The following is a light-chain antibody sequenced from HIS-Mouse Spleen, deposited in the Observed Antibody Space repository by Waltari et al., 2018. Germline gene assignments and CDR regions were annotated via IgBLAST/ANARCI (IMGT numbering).Light chain of an antibody. V-gene: IGLV3-10*01. J-gene: IGLJ2*01. CDR1: ALPKNY. Sequence: SYELTQPPSVPVSPGQTARITCSGDALPKNYASWYQQESGQAPVLVIYEDSKRPAGIPERCSGSSSGTMATLTISGAQVEDEADYYCYSTDSSGNHRVFGGGTKLTVL. CDR2: EDS. CDR3: YSTDSSGNHRV.